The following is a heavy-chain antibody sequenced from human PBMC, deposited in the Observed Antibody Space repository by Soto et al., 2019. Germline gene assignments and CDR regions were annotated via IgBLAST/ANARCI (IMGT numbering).Heavy chain of an antibody. CDR2: IIPIAAIA. Sequence: QVQLVQSGAEVKKPGSSVKVSCKASGGTFSRYTINWVRQAPGQGLEWMGRIIPIAAIANYTQKFQGRVTITVXHXSTXADMELSSLRSDDTAVYYCARGSTIVRGAPSWFDPWGQGTLVTVSS. J-gene: IGHJ5*02. V-gene: IGHV1-69*02. D-gene: IGHD3-10*01. CDR3: ARGSTIVRGAPSWFDP. CDR1: GGTFSRYT.